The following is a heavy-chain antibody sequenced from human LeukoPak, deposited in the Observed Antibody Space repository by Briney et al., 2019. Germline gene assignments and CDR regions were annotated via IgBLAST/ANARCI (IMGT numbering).Heavy chain of an antibody. CDR2: MNPNSGNT. CDR1: GYTFTSYD. Sequence: GASVKVSCKASGYTFTSYDINWVRQATGQGLEGMGWMNPNSGNTGYAQKFQGRVTMTRNTSISTAYMELSSLRSEDTAVYYCARSPQAVPPYNWFDPWGQGTLVTVSS. D-gene: IGHD6-19*01. J-gene: IGHJ5*02. CDR3: ARSPQAVPPYNWFDP. V-gene: IGHV1-8*01.